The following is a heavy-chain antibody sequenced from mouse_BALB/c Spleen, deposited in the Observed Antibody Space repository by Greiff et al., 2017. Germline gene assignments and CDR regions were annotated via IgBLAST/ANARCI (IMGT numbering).Heavy chain of an antibody. Sequence: EVQLQQSGTVLARPGASVKMSCKASGYSFTSYWMHWVKQRPGQGLEWIGAIYPGNSDTSYNQKFKGKAKLTAVTSASTAYMELSSLTNEDSAVYYCTRDGYYEGYYFDYWGQGTTLTVSS. CDR2: IYPGNSDT. D-gene: IGHD2-3*01. CDR1: GYSFTSYW. V-gene: IGHV1-5*01. CDR3: TRDGYYEGYYFDY. J-gene: IGHJ2*01.